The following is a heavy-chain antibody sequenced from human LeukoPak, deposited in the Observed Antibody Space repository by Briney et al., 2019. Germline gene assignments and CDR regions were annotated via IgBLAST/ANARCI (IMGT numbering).Heavy chain of an antibody. D-gene: IGHD6-19*01. CDR3: AKHVEIAVAGPIDY. CDR2: IYYSGST. CDR1: GGSISSSRDY. Sequence: PSETLSLTCTVSGGSISSSRDYWGWIRQPPGKGLEWIGSIYYSGSTYYNPSLKSRVTISVDTSKNQFSLKLSSVTAADTAVYYCAKHVEIAVAGPIDYWGQGTLVTVSS. J-gene: IGHJ4*02. V-gene: IGHV4-39*01.